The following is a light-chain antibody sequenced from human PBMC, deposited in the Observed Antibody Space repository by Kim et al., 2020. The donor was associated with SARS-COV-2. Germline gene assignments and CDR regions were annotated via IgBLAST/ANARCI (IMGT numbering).Light chain of an antibody. CDR3: SAWDSSLSAWV. CDR2: RNN. Sequence: QSATHTCTGDSNHVGSQGAAWLQQHQGHPPKLLSYRNNNRPSGISERLSASRSGNTASLTITGLQPEDEADYYCSAWDSSLSAWVFGGGTQLTVL. V-gene: IGLV10-54*01. CDR1: SNHVGSQG. J-gene: IGLJ3*02.